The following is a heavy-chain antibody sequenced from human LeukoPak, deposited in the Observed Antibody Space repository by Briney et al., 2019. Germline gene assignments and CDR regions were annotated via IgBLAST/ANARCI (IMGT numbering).Heavy chain of an antibody. CDR2: INHSGST. J-gene: IGHJ4*02. CDR1: GGSFSGYY. D-gene: IGHD3-22*01. CDR3: AAFCHSSGYYFCY. V-gene: IGHV4-34*01. Sequence: SETLSLTCAVYGGSFSGYYWSWIRQPPGKGLEWIGEINHSGSTNYNPSLKSRVTISVDTSKNQFSLKLSSVTAADTAVYYCAAFCHSSGYYFCYWGQGTLVTVSS.